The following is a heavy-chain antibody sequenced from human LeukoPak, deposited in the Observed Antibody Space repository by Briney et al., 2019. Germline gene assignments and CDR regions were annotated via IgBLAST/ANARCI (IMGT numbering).Heavy chain of an antibody. CDR3: ARDHPNY. Sequence: GGSLRLSCAASGFTFDDFAMHWVRQAPGKGLEWVSGIKNDGSSTSYADSVKGRFTISRDNAKNTLYLQMNSLRAEDTAVYYCARDHPNYWGQGTLVTVSS. CDR1: GFTFDDFA. V-gene: IGHV3-74*01. CDR2: IKNDGSST. J-gene: IGHJ4*02.